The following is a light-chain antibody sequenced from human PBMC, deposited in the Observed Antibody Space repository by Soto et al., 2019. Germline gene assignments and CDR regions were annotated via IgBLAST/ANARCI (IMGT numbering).Light chain of an antibody. Sequence: EIVLTQSPGTLSLSPGERATLSCRASQSIGRSNLAWYQQKPGRAPRLLLYGASNRAAGIRDRSSGSGSGTEFSVTISCLDVEDFVMDYWKQYGRSPDWDRLTFGNGTKVEVK. J-gene: IGKJ1*01. CDR2: GAS. CDR1: QSIGRSN. CDR3: KQYGRSPDWDRLT. V-gene: IGKV3-20*01.